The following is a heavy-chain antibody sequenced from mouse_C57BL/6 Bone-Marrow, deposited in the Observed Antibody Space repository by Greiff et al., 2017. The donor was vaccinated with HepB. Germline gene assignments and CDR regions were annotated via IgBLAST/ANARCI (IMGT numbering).Heavy chain of an antibody. Sequence: EVQLQQSGPVLVKPGASVKMSCKASGYTFTDYYMNWVKQSHGKSLEWIGVINPYNGGTSYNQKFKGKATLTVDKSSSTAYMELNSLTSEDSAVYYCARGPSYYDYDGYYFDYWGQGTTLTVSS. D-gene: IGHD2-4*01. V-gene: IGHV1-19*01. CDR2: INPYNGGT. J-gene: IGHJ2*01. CDR1: GYTFTDYY. CDR3: ARGPSYYDYDGYYFDY.